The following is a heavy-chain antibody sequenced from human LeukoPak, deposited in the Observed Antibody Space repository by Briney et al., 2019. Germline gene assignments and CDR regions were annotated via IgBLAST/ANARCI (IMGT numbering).Heavy chain of an antibody. Sequence: PGGSLRLSCAASGFTFDDYAMHWVRQDPGKGLEWVSLISWDGGSTYYADSVKGRFTISRDNSKNSLYLQMNSLRAEDTALYYCAKGVSRCSSTSCPHRYYYYGMDVWGKGTTVTVSS. D-gene: IGHD2-2*01. CDR2: ISWDGGST. V-gene: IGHV3-43D*04. CDR3: AKGVSRCSSTSCPHRYYYYGMDV. CDR1: GFTFDDYA. J-gene: IGHJ6*04.